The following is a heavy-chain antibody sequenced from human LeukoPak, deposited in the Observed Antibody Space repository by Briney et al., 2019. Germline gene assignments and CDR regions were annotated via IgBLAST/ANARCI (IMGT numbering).Heavy chain of an antibody. J-gene: IGHJ4*02. D-gene: IGHD5-12*01. CDR1: GFTFSTYA. Sequence: GGSLRLSCAASGFTFSTYAMSWVRQAPGKGLEWVSTFSGRNSNTYYSDSVKGRFTISRDNSKNTLYLQMNSLRAGDTAVYYCAKGSIVATTNFDYWGQGTLVTVSS. V-gene: IGHV3-23*01. CDR2: FSGRNSNT. CDR3: AKGSIVATTNFDY.